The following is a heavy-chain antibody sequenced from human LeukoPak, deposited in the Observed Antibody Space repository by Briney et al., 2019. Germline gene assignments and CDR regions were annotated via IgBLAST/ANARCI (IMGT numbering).Heavy chain of an antibody. Sequence: SETLSLTCTVSGGSISSSNWWSWVRQPPGKGLEWIGEIYHSGSTNYNPPLKSRVTISVDKSKNQFSLKLSSVTAADTAVYYCARGRRPSKYSSSCFFDYWGQGTLVTVSS. CDR1: GGSISSSNW. J-gene: IGHJ4*02. CDR2: IYHSGST. V-gene: IGHV4-4*02. CDR3: ARGRRPSKYSSSCFFDY. D-gene: IGHD6-13*01.